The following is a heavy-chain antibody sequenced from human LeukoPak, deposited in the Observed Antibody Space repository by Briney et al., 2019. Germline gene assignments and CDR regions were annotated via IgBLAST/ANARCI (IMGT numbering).Heavy chain of an antibody. CDR3: ATKMD. D-gene: IGHD5-24*01. Sequence: PGGSLRLSRAVSGFTFSSYWMSWVRQAPGKGLEWVANIKQDGSEKYYVDSVKGRFTISRDNAKNSLYLQMNSLRAEDTAVYYCATKMDWGQGTLVTVSS. J-gene: IGHJ4*02. CDR2: IKQDGSEK. V-gene: IGHV3-7*05. CDR1: GFTFSSYW.